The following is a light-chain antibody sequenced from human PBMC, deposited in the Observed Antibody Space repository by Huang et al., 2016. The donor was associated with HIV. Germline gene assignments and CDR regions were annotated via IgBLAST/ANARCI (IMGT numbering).Light chain of an antibody. CDR3: QQYYNTTLS. V-gene: IGKV1-NL1*01. CDR2: AAS. CDR1: RGISNS. Sequence: DIQMTQSPSSLSASVGDRVTITCRASRGISNSLAWYQQQPGKAPKLLLYAASRLQGGVPSRFSGSGSRTDYTLTINSLQPEDSATYYCQQYYNTTLSFGGGTKVEIK. J-gene: IGKJ4*01.